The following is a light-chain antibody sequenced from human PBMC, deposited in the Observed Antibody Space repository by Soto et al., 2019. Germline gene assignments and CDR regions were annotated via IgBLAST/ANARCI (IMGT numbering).Light chain of an antibody. CDR2: DAS. V-gene: IGKV1-33*01. CDR1: QDISNY. CDR3: QQYDNRPT. Sequence: DIQMTQSPSSLSASVGDRVTITCQASQDISNYLNWYQQKPGKPPKLLIYDASNLETGVPSRFSGSGSGTDFTFTISSLQPEDIATYYCQQYDNRPTFGQGTRLEIK. J-gene: IGKJ5*01.